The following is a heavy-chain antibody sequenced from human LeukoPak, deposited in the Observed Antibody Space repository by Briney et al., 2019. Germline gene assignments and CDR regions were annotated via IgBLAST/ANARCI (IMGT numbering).Heavy chain of an antibody. CDR1: GFTFSSYS. J-gene: IGHJ4*02. Sequence: SGGSLRLSCAASGFTFSSYSMNWVRQAPGKGLEWVSYISSSSSTIYYADSVKGRFTISRDNAKNSLYLQMNSLRAEDTAVYYCAIRGGYYYDSSGYYHDYWGQGTLVTVSS. V-gene: IGHV3-48*01. CDR3: AIRGGYYYDSSGYYHDY. D-gene: IGHD3-22*01. CDR2: ISSSSSTI.